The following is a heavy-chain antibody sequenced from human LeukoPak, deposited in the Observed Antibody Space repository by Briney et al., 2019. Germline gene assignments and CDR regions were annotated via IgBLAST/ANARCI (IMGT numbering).Heavy chain of an antibody. CDR1: VGTFSSYA. J-gene: IGHJ6*03. V-gene: IGHV1-69*06. D-gene: IGHD6-13*01. CDR2: IIPIFGTT. CDR3: ARVVGLTGYSSSWYSGYYYYMDV. Sequence: GASVKVSCKASVGTFSSYAISWVRQAPGQGLEWMGGIIPIFGTTNYAQKFQDRVTITADKSTSTAYMELSSLRSEDTDVYYCARVVGLTGYSSSWYSGYYYYMDVWGKGTTVTVSS.